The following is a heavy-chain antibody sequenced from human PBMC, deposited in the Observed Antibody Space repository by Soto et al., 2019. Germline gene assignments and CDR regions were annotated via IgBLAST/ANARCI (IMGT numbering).Heavy chain of an antibody. Sequence: PGESLKISCQASGYSFANYWIGWVCQKPGKGLEWMGVIYPGDSETTYSPSFEGQVIISVDRSRGTAFLEWSSLKASDTARYYCARPGAPTDTVVYDFWGQGTQVTV. V-gene: IGHV5-51*01. J-gene: IGHJ4*02. CDR2: IYPGDSET. CDR3: ARPGAPTDTVVYDF. D-gene: IGHD5-18*01. CDR1: GYSFANYW.